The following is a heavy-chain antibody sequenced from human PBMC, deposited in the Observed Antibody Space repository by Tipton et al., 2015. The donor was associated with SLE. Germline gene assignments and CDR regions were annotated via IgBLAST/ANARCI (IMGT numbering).Heavy chain of an antibody. CDR3: ARVERAARSFDY. Sequence: TLSLTCTVSGGSISSYYWSWIRQPPGKGLEWIGYIYYSGSTNYNPPLKSRVTISVDTSKNQFSLKLSSVTAADTAVYYCARVERAARSFDYWGQGTLVTVSS. J-gene: IGHJ4*02. D-gene: IGHD6-13*01. CDR2: IYYSGST. CDR1: GGSISSYY. V-gene: IGHV4-59*01.